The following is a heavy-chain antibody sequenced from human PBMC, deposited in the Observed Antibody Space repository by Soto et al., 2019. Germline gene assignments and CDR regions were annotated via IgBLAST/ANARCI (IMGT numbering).Heavy chain of an antibody. CDR1: GGSFSGYY. J-gene: IGHJ6*02. CDR2: INHSGST. V-gene: IGHV4-34*01. CDR3: ARAGGLYCSSTSCRYYYYYGMDV. Sequence: SETLSLTCAVYGGSFSGYYWSWIRQPPGKGLEWIGEINHSGSTNYNPSLKSRVTISVDTSKNQFSLKLSSVTAADTAVYYCARAGGLYCSSTSCRYYYYYGMDVWGQGATVTVSS. D-gene: IGHD2-2*01.